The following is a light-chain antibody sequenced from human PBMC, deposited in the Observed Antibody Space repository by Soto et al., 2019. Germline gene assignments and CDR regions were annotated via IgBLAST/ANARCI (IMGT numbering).Light chain of an antibody. CDR2: QAS. J-gene: IGKJ4*01. CDR1: QSISSW. CDR3: QDYSSTSGLT. Sequence: DIQVTQSPSTLSASVGDRVTITCRASQSISSWLVWYQQKPGKAPKLLIYQASILKSGVPSRFSGSGSGTDFTLTISSLQPDDFATYYCQDYSSTSGLTFGGGAKVEIK. V-gene: IGKV1-5*03.